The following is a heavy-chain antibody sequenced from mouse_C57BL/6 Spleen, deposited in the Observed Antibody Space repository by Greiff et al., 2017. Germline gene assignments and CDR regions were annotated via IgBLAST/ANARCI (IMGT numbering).Heavy chain of an antibody. Sequence: EVQLVESGGGLVQPKGSLKLSCAASGFSFNTYAMNWVRQAPGKGLEWVARIRSKSNNYATYYADSVKDRITISRDDSESMLYLQMNNLKTEDTAMYYCVRDSSGSYAMDYWGQGTSVTVSS. D-gene: IGHD3-2*02. CDR3: VRDSSGSYAMDY. CDR2: IRSKSNNYAT. J-gene: IGHJ4*01. V-gene: IGHV10-1*01. CDR1: GFSFNTYA.